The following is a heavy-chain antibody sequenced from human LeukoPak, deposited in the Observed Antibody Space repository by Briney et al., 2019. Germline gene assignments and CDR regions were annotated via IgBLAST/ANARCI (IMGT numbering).Heavy chain of an antibody. Sequence: GASVKVSCKASGYTFTSYDINWVRQATGQGLEWMGWMNPNSGNTGYAQKFQGRVTITRNTSISTAYMELSSLRSEDTAVYYCATDVPTTVKWPYWYFDLWGRGTLVTVSS. CDR3: ATDVPTTVKWPYWYFDL. V-gene: IGHV1-8*03. D-gene: IGHD4-17*01. J-gene: IGHJ2*01. CDR2: MNPNSGNT. CDR1: GYTFTSYD.